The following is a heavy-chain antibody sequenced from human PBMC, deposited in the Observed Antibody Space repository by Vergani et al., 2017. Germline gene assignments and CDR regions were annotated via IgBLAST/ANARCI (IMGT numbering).Heavy chain of an antibody. CDR1: GYTFTSYG. Sequence: QVQLVQSGAEVKKPGASVKVSCKASGYTFTSYGISWVRQAPGQGLEWMGWISTYNGNTNYAQKLQCRVTMTTDTSTSTAYVELRSLRSDDTAVYYCARDRRDYSCWFDPWGQGTLVTVSS. J-gene: IGHJ5*02. CDR3: ARDRRDYSCWFDP. D-gene: IGHD4-11*01. V-gene: IGHV1-18*01. CDR2: ISTYNGNT.